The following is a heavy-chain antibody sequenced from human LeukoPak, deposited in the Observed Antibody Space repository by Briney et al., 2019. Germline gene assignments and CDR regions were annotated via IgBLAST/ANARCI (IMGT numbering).Heavy chain of an antibody. J-gene: IGHJ4*02. CDR1: GGSMSGYF. V-gene: IGHV4-4*07. CDR3: VREARGGSTYFDT. D-gene: IGHD1-26*01. Sequence: SETLSLTCTVSGGSMSGYFWAWIRRPAGEGLEWIGRIYSSGTTNYNVSLKSRVTMSVDTSKNQFSLRLTSVTAADTALYYCVREARGGSTYFDTWGQGTLVTVSS. CDR2: IYSSGTT.